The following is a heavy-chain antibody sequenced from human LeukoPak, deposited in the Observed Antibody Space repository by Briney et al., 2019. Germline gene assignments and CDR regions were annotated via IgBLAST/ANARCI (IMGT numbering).Heavy chain of an antibody. Sequence: ASVKVSCKASGYTFTSYAMHWVRQAPGQRLEWMGWINAGNGNTKYSQEFQGRVTITRDTSTSAVYMELSSLRSDDMAVYYCARVVRYSSGPLTDLLPYYFDYWGQGTLVTVSS. V-gene: IGHV1-3*03. CDR3: ARVVRYSSGPLTDLLPYYFDY. J-gene: IGHJ4*02. D-gene: IGHD6-19*01. CDR1: GYTFTSYA. CDR2: INAGNGNT.